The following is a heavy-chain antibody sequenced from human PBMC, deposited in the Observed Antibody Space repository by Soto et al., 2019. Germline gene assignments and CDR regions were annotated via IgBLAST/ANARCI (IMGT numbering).Heavy chain of an antibody. V-gene: IGHV3-7*03. CDR2: IKEDGSGK. D-gene: IGHD3-16*01. J-gene: IGHJ4*02. CDR1: GFTFSSYW. Sequence: EVQLVESGGGLVQPGGSLRLSCTASGFTFSSYWMSWFRQSPGKGLGWVANIKEDGSGKYYVDSVKGRFSISRDNARNSLYLQMNSLRVEDTAVYYCVRVGRLGGYWGQGALVTVSS. CDR3: VRVGRLGGY.